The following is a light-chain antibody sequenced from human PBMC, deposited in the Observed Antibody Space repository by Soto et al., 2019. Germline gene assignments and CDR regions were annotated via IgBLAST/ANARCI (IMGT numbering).Light chain of an antibody. CDR2: TAS. V-gene: IGKV1-27*01. Sequence: DLQMTQSPSSLSASVGDRVTITCRASQGISNYLAWYQQKPGKVPKLLIYTASTLQSGVPSRFSGSGSETDFTLTISSLQPEDVATYYCQKYNNAPWTFGQGTKVDIK. J-gene: IGKJ1*01. CDR3: QKYNNAPWT. CDR1: QGISNY.